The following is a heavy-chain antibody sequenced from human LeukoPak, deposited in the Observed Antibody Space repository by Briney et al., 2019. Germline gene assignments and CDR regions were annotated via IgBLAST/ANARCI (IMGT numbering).Heavy chain of an antibody. D-gene: IGHD1-26*01. CDR2: ISAYNGNT. CDR3: AKLSGSYYYYYMDV. V-gene: IGHV1-18*01. J-gene: IGHJ6*03. Sequence: ASVKVSCKASGYTFTSYGISWVRQAPGQGLEWMGWISAYNGNTYYAQKLQGRVTMTTDTSTSTAYMELRSLRSDDTAVYYCAKLSGSYYYYYMDVWGKGTTVTVSS. CDR1: GYTFTSYG.